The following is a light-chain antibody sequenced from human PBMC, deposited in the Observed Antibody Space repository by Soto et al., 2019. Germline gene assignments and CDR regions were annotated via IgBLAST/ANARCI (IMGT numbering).Light chain of an antibody. Sequence: EILLTKSPATLSVSPGERATLSCRGSQSVSSNLVWYQQKPGQAPRLLIFGATTRATGIPARFCGSGSWTKFILTITSLQSEDFAVYYCQQYNNWPTWTFGHGTKVDIK. CDR2: GAT. CDR1: QSVSSN. J-gene: IGKJ1*01. V-gene: IGKV3-15*01. CDR3: QQYNNWPTWT.